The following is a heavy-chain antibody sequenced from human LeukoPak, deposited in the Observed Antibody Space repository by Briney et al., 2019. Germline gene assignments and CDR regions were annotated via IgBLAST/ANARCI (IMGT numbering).Heavy chain of an antibody. J-gene: IGHJ4*02. D-gene: IGHD3-3*02. V-gene: IGHV3-23*01. CDR3: AKAFSTWSLFFDS. Sequence: GGSLRLSCAASGFTFSSYAMSWVRQAPGKGLEWVSAISTSGDRTYYADSVKGRFTISRDSSKNTLYMQMNSLRAEDTAVYYCAKAFSTWSLFFDSWGQGALVTVSS. CDR2: ISTSGDRT. CDR1: GFTFSSYA.